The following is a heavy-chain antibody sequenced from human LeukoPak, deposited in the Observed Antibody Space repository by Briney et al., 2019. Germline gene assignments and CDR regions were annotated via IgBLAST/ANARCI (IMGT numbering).Heavy chain of an antibody. J-gene: IGHJ4*02. Sequence: GESLQISCKGSGYRYSSYWIGWVRQMPGKGLEWMGIIYPGDSDTRYSPSFQGQVTISADKSISTVYLQWSSLKASDTAMYYCAKMEDYGGTIFDFWGQGTLVTVSS. CDR3: AKMEDYGGTIFDF. D-gene: IGHD4-23*01. V-gene: IGHV5-51*01. CDR1: GYRYSSYW. CDR2: IYPGDSDT.